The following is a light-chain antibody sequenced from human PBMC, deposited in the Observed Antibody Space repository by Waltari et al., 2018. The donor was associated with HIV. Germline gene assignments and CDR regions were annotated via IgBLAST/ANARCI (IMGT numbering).Light chain of an antibody. CDR3: SSYAGSDNWV. CDR1: SSDIGRYDF. CDR2: EIN. J-gene: IGLJ3*02. Sequence: QSALTQPPSASGSPGQSVTISCTGTSSDIGRYDFVSWYQQHPGKAPKLIIYEINARPSGVPDRFSGSKSGNTATLAVSGLQADDEADYYCSSYAGSDNWVFGGGTTVTVL. V-gene: IGLV2-8*01.